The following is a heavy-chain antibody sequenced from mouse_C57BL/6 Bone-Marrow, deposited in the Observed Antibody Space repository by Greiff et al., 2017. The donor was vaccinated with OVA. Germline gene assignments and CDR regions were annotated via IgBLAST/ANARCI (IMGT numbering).Heavy chain of an antibody. D-gene: IGHD2-10*02. Sequence: QVTLKVSGPGILQSSQTLSLTCSFSGFSLSTSGMGVIWIRQPSGKGLDWLAHIYWDDDKRYNPSLKSRPPISQDTSRNQVLLKITSVDTADTATYYCARSPNGYGNSVYAMDYWGQGTSVTVSS. CDR2: IYWDDDK. J-gene: IGHJ4*01. CDR3: ARSPNGYGNSVYAMDY. V-gene: IGHV8-12*01. CDR1: GFSLSTSGMG.